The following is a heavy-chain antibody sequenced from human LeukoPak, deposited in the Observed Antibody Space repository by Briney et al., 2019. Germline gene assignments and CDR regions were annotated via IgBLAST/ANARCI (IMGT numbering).Heavy chain of an antibody. CDR1: GGSLTNYY. CDR3: VRESDWLFDH. J-gene: IGHJ4*02. V-gene: IGHV4-59*01. D-gene: IGHD3-9*01. CDR2: IYYSGRP. Sequence: PSETLSLTCTVSGGSLTNYYWSWVRQSPEGGLEWMGFIYYSGRPYYNPSLKGRATISVDTSKNQFSLSLNSVTAADTAVYYCVRESDWLFDHWGQGTLVTVFS.